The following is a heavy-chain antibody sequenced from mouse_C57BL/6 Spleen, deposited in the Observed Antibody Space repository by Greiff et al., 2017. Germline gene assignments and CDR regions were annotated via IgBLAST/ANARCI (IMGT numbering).Heavy chain of an antibody. CDR2: ISYDGSN. D-gene: IGHD3-3*01. J-gene: IGHJ4*01. Sequence: EVKLMESGPGLVKPSQSLSLTCSVTGYSITSGYYWNWIRQFPGNKLEWMGYISYDGSNNYNPSLKNRISITRDTSKNQFFLKLNSVTTEDTATYYCARGGTRIHYYAMDYWGQGTSVTVSS. CDR3: ARGGTRIHYYAMDY. V-gene: IGHV3-6*01. CDR1: GYSITSGYY.